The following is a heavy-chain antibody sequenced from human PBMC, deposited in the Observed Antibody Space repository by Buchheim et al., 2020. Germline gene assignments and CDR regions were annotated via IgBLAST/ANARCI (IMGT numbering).Heavy chain of an antibody. J-gene: IGHJ4*02. CDR2: ISHTVYDI. V-gene: IGHV3-48*03. Sequence: EVQLVESGGGLVQPGGSLRLSCAASGFSFSSYEMNWVRQAPGKGLEWISYISHTVYDIYYADSVKGRFTISRDNAKNSLYLQMNSLTAEDTAVYYCTTHLRGRSSFDWGQGTL. D-gene: IGHD6-6*01. CDR1: GFSFSSYE. CDR3: TTHLRGRSSFD.